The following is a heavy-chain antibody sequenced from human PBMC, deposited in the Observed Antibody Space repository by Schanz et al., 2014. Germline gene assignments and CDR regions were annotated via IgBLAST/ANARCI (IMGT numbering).Heavy chain of an antibody. D-gene: IGHD4-17*01. V-gene: IGHV4-34*09. CDR1: GGSFSGYY. Sequence: QVQLQESGPGLVKPSETLSLTCAVYGGSFSGYYWSWIRQHPGKGLEWIGEIYHSGNTNYNASLKSRVTISVDKSKNQFSLNLSSATAADTAVYYCARDRGHGDLPGDIWGQGTMVTVSS. J-gene: IGHJ3*02. CDR2: IYHSGNT. CDR3: ARDRGHGDLPGDI.